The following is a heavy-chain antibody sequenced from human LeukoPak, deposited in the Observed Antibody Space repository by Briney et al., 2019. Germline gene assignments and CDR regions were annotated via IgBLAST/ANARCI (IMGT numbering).Heavy chain of an antibody. CDR1: GFTFSSYA. J-gene: IGHJ6*03. CDR3: ARVPDPLTSSWYGPAYYYYMDV. Sequence: GGSLRLSCAASGFTFSSYAMHWVRQAPGKGLEWVAVISYDGSNKYYADSVKGRFTISRDNSKNTLYLQMNSLRAEDTAVYYCARVPDPLTSSWYGPAYYYYMDVWGKGTTVTVSS. D-gene: IGHD6-13*01. V-gene: IGHV3-30*04. CDR2: ISYDGSNK.